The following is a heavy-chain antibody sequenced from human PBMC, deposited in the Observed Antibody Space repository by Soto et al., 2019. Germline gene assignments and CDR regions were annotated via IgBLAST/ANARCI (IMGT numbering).Heavy chain of an antibody. CDR3: ERVGNIAMHY. J-gene: IGHJ1*01. V-gene: IGHV3-48*03. Sequence: PGGSLRLSCVASGFMFSGYEMNWVRQAPGKGLEWVAYISKSGTTKYYADSVKGRFTISRDTAKNTIYLQMNSLRVDDTAVYYCERVGNIAMHYWGQGTLVTVSS. CDR2: ISKSGTTK. CDR1: GFMFSGYE. D-gene: IGHD7-27*01.